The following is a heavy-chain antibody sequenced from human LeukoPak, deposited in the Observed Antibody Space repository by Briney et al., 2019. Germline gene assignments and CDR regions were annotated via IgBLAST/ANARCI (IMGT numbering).Heavy chain of an antibody. Sequence: GASVKVSCKASGHTFTNYAITWVRQAPGQGLEWMGWISAHNGDTYYAQKFQGRVTMTTDTSTSAAYLELRSLRSDDTAVYYCARGSAGKWRSEGDYWGQGTLVTVSS. D-gene: IGHD6-13*01. CDR3: ARGSAGKWRSEGDY. J-gene: IGHJ4*02. CDR1: GHTFTNYA. CDR2: ISAHNGDT. V-gene: IGHV1-18*01.